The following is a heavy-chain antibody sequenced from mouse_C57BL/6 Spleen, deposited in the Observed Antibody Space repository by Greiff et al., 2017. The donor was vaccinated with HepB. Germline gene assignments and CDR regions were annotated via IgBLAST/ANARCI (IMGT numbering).Heavy chain of an antibody. D-gene: IGHD3-2*02. J-gene: IGHJ2*01. V-gene: IGHV1-80*01. Sequence: VQLQESGAELVKPGASVKISCKASGYAFSSYWMNWVKQRPGKGLEWIGQIYPGDGDTNYNGKFKGKATLTADKSSSTAYMQLSSLTSEDSAVYFCARRSSGYGYFDYWGQGTTLTVSS. CDR2: IYPGDGDT. CDR1: GYAFSSYW. CDR3: ARRSSGYGYFDY.